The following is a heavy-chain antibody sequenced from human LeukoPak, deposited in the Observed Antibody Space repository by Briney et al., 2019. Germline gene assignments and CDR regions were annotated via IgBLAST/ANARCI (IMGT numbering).Heavy chain of an antibody. CDR3: AREEWELSSNFDY. CDR2: INHSGST. Sequence: SETLSLTCAVYGGSFSGYYWSWIRQPPGKGLEWIGEINHSGSTNYNPSLKSRATISVDTSKNQFSLKLSSVTAADTAVYYCAREEWELSSNFDYWGQGTLVTVSS. J-gene: IGHJ4*02. V-gene: IGHV4-34*01. CDR1: GGSFSGYY. D-gene: IGHD1-26*01.